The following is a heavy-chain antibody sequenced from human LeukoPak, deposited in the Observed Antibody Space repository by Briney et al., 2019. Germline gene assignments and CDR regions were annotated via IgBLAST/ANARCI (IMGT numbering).Heavy chain of an antibody. D-gene: IGHD2-15*01. Sequence: SETLSLTCTVSGGSISGYYWSWMRQPPGKKLEYIGNIYNTGSNNYNPSLKSRVTISVDTSKNQFSLKLTSVTAADTAVYYCARRIPRSAYLDYWGQGTLVTVSS. CDR1: GGSISGYY. J-gene: IGHJ4*02. V-gene: IGHV4-59*01. CDR2: IYNTGSN. CDR3: ARRIPRSAYLDY.